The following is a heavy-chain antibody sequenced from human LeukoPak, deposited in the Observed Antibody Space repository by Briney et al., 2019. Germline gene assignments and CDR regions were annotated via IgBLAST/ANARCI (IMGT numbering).Heavy chain of an antibody. CDR2: INPSGGST. V-gene: IGHV1-46*01. D-gene: IGHD3-10*01. CDR3: ASLTYYYGSGSYTAAA. J-gene: IGHJ5*02. CDR1: GYTFTSYY. Sequence: ASVKVSCKASGYTFTSYYMHWVRQVPGQGLEWMGIINPSGGSTSYAQKFQGRVTMTRDTSTSTVYMELSSLRSEDTAVYYCASLTYYYGSGSYTAAAWGQGTLVTVSS.